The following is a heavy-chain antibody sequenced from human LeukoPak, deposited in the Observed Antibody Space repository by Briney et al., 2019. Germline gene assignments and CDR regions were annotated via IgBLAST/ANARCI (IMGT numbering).Heavy chain of an antibody. CDR2: ISNSGDST. V-gene: IGHV3-23*01. D-gene: IGHD1-1*01. CDR1: GFSFSSYA. Sequence: GGSLRLSCAASGFSFSSYAMSWVRQAPGKGLEWVSSISNSGDSTYYADSVKGRFTISRDNSENTVYIQMNSLRADDTAVYYCANNWNMDCWGQGTLVTVSS. J-gene: IGHJ4*02. CDR3: ANNWNMDC.